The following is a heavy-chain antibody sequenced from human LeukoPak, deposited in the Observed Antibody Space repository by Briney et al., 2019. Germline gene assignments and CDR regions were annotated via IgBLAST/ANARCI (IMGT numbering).Heavy chain of an antibody. D-gene: IGHD3-10*01. V-gene: IGHV3-48*03. Sequence: GGSLRLSCGASGYTFSSHEMSWVRQAPGKGLERVSYISGTGSGMYYADSVKGRFTISRDNSKNTLYLQMNSLRAEDTAVYYCAREYYGSGSYRARFDYWGQGTLVTVSS. J-gene: IGHJ4*02. CDR1: GYTFSSHE. CDR3: AREYYGSGSYRARFDY. CDR2: ISGTGSGM.